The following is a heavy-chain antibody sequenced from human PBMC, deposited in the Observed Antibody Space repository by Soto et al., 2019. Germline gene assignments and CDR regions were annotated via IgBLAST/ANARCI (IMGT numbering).Heavy chain of an antibody. J-gene: IGHJ4*02. Sequence: PGGSLRLSCAVSGFTLSSYWMHWVRQAPGKGLEWVSRINGAGTSAVYAESVKGRFTISRDDAKNTLYLQLNSLRAEDSAVYFWARGGSGGSFDYWGQGTLVTVSS. CDR1: GFTLSSYW. CDR2: INGAGTSA. D-gene: IGHD2-15*01. CDR3: ARGGSGGSFDY. V-gene: IGHV3-74*01.